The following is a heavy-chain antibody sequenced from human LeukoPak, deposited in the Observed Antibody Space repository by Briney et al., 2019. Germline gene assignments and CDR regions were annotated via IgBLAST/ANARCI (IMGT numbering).Heavy chain of an antibody. V-gene: IGHV4-30-4*08. Sequence: SETLSLTCTVSGGSISSGDYYWSWIRQPPGKGLEWIGYISYSGSTYYSPSLKSRITISVDTSKNQFSLRLTSVTAADTAVYYCARDLSAPNYYYYYMDVWDKGTPVAVSS. D-gene: IGHD3-3*01. CDR3: ARDLSAPNYYYYYMDV. CDR2: ISYSGST. CDR1: GGSISSGDYY. J-gene: IGHJ6*03.